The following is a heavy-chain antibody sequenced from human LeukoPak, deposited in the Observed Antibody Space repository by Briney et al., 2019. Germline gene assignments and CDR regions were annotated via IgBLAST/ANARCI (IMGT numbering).Heavy chain of an antibody. Sequence: GASVKVSCKASGYTFTGYYMYWVRQAPGQGLDWMGWINPKSGGTNYAQKFQGRVTMTRDTSISTAYMELRRLRSDDTAVYYCARDQFPFYDSSGDRFNWFDPWGQGTLVTVSS. CDR3: ARDQFPFYDSSGDRFNWFDP. CDR2: INPKSGGT. CDR1: GYTFTGYY. J-gene: IGHJ5*02. D-gene: IGHD3-22*01. V-gene: IGHV1-2*02.